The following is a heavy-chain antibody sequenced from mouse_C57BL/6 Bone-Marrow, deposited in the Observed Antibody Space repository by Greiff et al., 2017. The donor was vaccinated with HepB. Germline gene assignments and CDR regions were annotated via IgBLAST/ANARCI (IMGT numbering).Heavy chain of an antibody. J-gene: IGHJ3*01. CDR1: GFNIKDDY. Sequence: DVQLQESGAELVRPGASVKLSCTASGFNIKDDYMHWVKQRPEQGLEWIGWIDPENGDTEYASKFQGKATITADTSSNTAYLQLSSLTSEDTAVYYCTTVGYSNYDWFAYWGQGTLVTVSA. CDR3: TTVGYSNYDWFAY. CDR2: IDPENGDT. V-gene: IGHV14-4*01. D-gene: IGHD2-5*01.